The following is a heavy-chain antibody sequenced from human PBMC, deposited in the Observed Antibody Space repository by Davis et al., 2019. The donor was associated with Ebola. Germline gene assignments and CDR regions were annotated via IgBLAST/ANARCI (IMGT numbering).Heavy chain of an antibody. CDR1: GYSFTSYW. CDR2: IYPGDSDT. V-gene: IGHV5-51*01. CDR3: ARFLEWKADY. D-gene: IGHD3-3*01. Sequence: GGSLRLSCKGSGYSFTSYWIGWVRQMPGKGLEWMGIIYPGDSDTRYSPSFQGQVPISADKSITTAYLQWSSLKASDTAMYYCARFLEWKADYWGQGTLVTVSS. J-gene: IGHJ4*02.